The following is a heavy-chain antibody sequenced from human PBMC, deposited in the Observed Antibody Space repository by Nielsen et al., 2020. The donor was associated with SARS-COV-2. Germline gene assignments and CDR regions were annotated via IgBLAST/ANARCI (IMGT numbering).Heavy chain of an antibody. J-gene: IGHJ4*02. V-gene: IGHV4-61*08. CDR1: GGSISSGGYS. D-gene: IGHD3-10*01. Sequence: SETLSLTCAVSGGSISSGGYSWSWIRQPPGKGLEWIGYIYYSGSTNYNPSLKSRVTISVDTSKNQFSLKLSSVTAADTAVYYCARWAALWYYFDYWGQGTLVTVSS. CDR3: ARWAALWYYFDY. CDR2: IYYSGST.